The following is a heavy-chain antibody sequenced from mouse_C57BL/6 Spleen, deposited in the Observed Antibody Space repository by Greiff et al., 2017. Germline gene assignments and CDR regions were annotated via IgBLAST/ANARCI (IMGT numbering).Heavy chain of an antibody. Sequence: VQLQQSGAELARPGASVKLSCKASGYTFTSYGISWVKQRTGQGLEWIGEIYPRSGNTYYNEKCKGKATLTAAKSSSTAYMELRSLTSEDSAVYFCARYGGSSPYYAMDYWGQGTSVTVSS. CDR3: ARYGGSSPYYAMDY. CDR1: GYTFTSYG. D-gene: IGHD1-1*01. J-gene: IGHJ4*01. CDR2: IYPRSGNT. V-gene: IGHV1-81*01.